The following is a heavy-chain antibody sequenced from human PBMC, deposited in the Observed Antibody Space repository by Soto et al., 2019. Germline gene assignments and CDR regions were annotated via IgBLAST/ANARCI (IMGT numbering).Heavy chain of an antibody. Sequence: QAQLVQSGAEVKKPGASVKVSCKASGYTFTSYGISWARQAPGQGLEWMGWISAYNGNTNYAQKLQGRVTMTTDTSTSTAYMELRSLRSDDTAVYYCARDLRDYGDYVRYYYYYYMDVWGKGTTVTVSS. CDR1: GYTFTSYG. D-gene: IGHD4-17*01. CDR2: ISAYNGNT. CDR3: ARDLRDYGDYVRYYYYYYMDV. V-gene: IGHV1-18*01. J-gene: IGHJ6*03.